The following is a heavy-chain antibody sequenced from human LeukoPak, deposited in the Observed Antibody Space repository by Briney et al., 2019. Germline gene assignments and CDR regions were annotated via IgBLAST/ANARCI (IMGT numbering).Heavy chain of an antibody. D-gene: IGHD3-22*01. CDR3: ARDYDSSAGVAFDI. CDR1: GFTFSSYA. CDR2: ISYDGSNK. J-gene: IGHJ3*02. Sequence: GGSLRLSCAASGFTFSSYAMHRVRQAPGKGLEWVAVISYDGSNKYYADSVKGRFTISRDNSKNTLYLQMNSLRAEDTAVYYCARDYDSSAGVAFDIWGQGTMVTVSS. V-gene: IGHV3-30-3*01.